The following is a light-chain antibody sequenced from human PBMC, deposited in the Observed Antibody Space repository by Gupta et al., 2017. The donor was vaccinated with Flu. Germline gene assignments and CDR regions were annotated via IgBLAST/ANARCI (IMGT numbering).Light chain of an antibody. CDR3: QQYGSSPPLT. CDR1: QSVSSSY. J-gene: IGKJ1*01. Sequence: TRSFSPGERATLSCRASQSVSSSYLAWYQQKPGQAPRLLIYGASSRATGIPDRFSGSGSGTDFTLTISRLEPEDFAVYYCQQYGSSPPLTFGQGTKVEIK. CDR2: GAS. V-gene: IGKV3-20*01.